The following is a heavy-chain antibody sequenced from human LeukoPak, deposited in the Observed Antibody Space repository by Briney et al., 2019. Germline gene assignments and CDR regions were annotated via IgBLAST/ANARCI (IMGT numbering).Heavy chain of an antibody. D-gene: IGHD3-10*01. Sequence: ASVKVSCKASGYTFSNYGISWVRQATGRGLEWMGWISGQTGKTKQAQKFQGRITLTTDTSTSTAYMELSSLRSEDTAVYYCARDSHLEFAYFQGADYWGQGTLVTVSS. CDR1: GYTFSNYG. J-gene: IGHJ4*02. V-gene: IGHV1-18*01. CDR3: ARDSHLEFAYFQGADY. CDR2: ISGQTGKT.